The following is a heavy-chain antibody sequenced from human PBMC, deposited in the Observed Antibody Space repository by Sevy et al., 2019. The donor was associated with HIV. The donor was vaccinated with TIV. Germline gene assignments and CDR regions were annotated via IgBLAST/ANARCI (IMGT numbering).Heavy chain of an antibody. J-gene: IGHJ4*02. CDR2: IWYDGSNK. V-gene: IGHV3-33*01. CDR3: ASDKFLAVLITMVRGALSYYFDY. D-gene: IGHD3-10*01. CDR1: GFTFSDYG. Sequence: GGSLRLSCAASGFTFSDYGMHWVRQAPGKGLEWVAVIWYDGSNKYYAESVKGRLTISRDNSKNTLYVQMNSLRAEDTAVSYCASDKFLAVLITMVRGALSYYFDYWGQGTLVTVSS.